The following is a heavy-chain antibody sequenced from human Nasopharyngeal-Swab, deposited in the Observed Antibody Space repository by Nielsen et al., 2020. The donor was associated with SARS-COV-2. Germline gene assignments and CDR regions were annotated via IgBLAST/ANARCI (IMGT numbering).Heavy chain of an antibody. CDR2: IYPRDSDT. CDR1: GYSFTSYW. D-gene: IGHD5-12*01. Sequence: GESLKISCKGSGYSFTSYWIAWVRQMPGTGLEWMGIIYPRDSDTSYSPSFQGQVTISADKSISTAYLQWSSLKASDTAMYYCVRPEGVATSFKYYFQYGMDVWGQGTMVTVPS. V-gene: IGHV5-51*01. J-gene: IGHJ6*02. CDR3: VRPEGVATSFKYYFQYGMDV.